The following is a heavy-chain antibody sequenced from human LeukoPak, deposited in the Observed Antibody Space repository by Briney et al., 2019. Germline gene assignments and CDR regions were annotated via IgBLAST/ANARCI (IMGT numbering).Heavy chain of an antibody. D-gene: IGHD5-12*01. CDR3: AKGPDSGLRYFDY. CDR1: GFTFSSYG. CDR2: ISGSGGST. J-gene: IGHJ4*02. V-gene: IGHV3-23*01. Sequence: GGSLRLSCAASGFTFSSYGMSWVRQAPGQGLEWVSAISGSGGSTNYADSVKGRFTISRDNSKNTLYLQMNSLRAEDTAVYYCAKGPDSGLRYFDYWGQGTLVTVSS.